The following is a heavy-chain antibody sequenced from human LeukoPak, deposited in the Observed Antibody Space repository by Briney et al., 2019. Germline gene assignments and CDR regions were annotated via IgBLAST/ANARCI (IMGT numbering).Heavy chain of an antibody. Sequence: GGSLRLSCAASGFTFSSYGMHWVRQAPGKGLEWVAVIWYDGSNKYYVDSVKGRFTISRDNSKNMLYLQMNSLRAEDTAVYYCARVEGRFYGSGSYRGFDYWGQGALVTVSS. J-gene: IGHJ4*02. V-gene: IGHV3-33*01. CDR1: GFTFSSYG. D-gene: IGHD3-10*01. CDR2: IWYDGSNK. CDR3: ARVEGRFYGSGSYRGFDY.